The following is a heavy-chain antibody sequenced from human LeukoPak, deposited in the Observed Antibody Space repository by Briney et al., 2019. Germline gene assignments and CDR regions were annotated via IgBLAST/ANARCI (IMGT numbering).Heavy chain of an antibody. CDR3: ATAPRRYDFWSGLVVDY. V-gene: IGHV1-24*01. CDR1: GYTLTELS. J-gene: IGHJ4*02. Sequence: ASVKVSCKXSGYTLTELSMHWVRQAPRKGLEWMGGFDPEDGETIYAQKFQGRVTMTEDTSTDTAYMELSSLRSEDTAVYYCATAPRRYDFWSGLVVDYWGQGTLVTVSS. D-gene: IGHD3-3*01. CDR2: FDPEDGET.